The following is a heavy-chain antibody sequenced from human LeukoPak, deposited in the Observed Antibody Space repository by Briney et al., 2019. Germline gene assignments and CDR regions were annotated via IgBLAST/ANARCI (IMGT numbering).Heavy chain of an antibody. CDR1: GYTFTGYY. J-gene: IGHJ3*02. D-gene: IGHD3-22*01. V-gene: IGHV1-2*02. CDR3: ASTEDYYDSSGYRMEI. CDR2: INPNSGGT. Sequence: ASVKVSCKASGYTFTGYYMHWVRQAPGQGLEWMGWINPNSGGTNYAQKFQGRVTMTRDTSISTAYMELSRLRSDDTAVYYCASTEDYYDSSGYRMEIWGQGTMVTVSS.